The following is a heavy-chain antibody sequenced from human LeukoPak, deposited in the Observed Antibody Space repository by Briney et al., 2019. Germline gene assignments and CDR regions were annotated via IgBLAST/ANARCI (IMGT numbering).Heavy chain of an antibody. CDR1: GGSISSYY. V-gene: IGHV4-59*01. D-gene: IGHD1/OR15-1a*01. Sequence: SETLSLTCTVSGGSISSYYWSWIRQPPGKGLEWIGYIYYSGSTNYNPSLKSRVTISVDTSKNQFSLKLSSLTAADTAVYYCARGTEAFDIWGQGTMVTVSS. CDR2: IYYSGST. CDR3: ARGTEAFDI. J-gene: IGHJ3*02.